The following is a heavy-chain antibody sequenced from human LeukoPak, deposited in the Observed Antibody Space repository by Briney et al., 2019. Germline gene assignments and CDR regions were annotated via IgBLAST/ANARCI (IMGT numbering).Heavy chain of an antibody. V-gene: IGHV5-51*01. CDR3: ARFALSSSLDY. CDR1: GYRLTNNW. CDR2: IYPGYSDT. Sequence: GESLKISCKVSGYRLTNNWIGWVRQVPGKGLEWMGIIYPGYSDTRYSPSFQGQVTFSVDTSTSTVYLQWSSLRASDTAIYYCARFALSSSLDYWGQGTLVTVSP. D-gene: IGHD6-13*01. J-gene: IGHJ4*02.